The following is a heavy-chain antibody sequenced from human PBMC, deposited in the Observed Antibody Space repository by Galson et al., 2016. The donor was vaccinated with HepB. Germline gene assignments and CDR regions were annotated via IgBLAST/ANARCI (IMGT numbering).Heavy chain of an antibody. J-gene: IGHJ6*02. CDR3: ARDDSGGWYGFHYGMDV. V-gene: IGHV4-59*01. CDR1: GASISGSY. Sequence: ETLSLTCTVSGASISGSYLSWIRQPPGKGLAWIGYIYYSGRTNYNPPLKSRVTISVDTSKNQFSLKLSSVTAADTAVYYCARDDSGGWYGFHYGMDVWGQGTTVTVSS. CDR2: IYYSGRT. D-gene: IGHD6-19*01.